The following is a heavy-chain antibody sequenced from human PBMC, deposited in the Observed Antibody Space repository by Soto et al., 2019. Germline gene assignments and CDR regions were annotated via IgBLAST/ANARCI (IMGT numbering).Heavy chain of an antibody. Sequence: VQLVESGGGLVQPGGSLRLSCAASGFTFSSYWMSWVRQAPGKGLEWVANIKQDGSEKYYVDSVKGRFTISRDNAKNSLYLQMNSLRAEDTAVYYCARDLSYDYIWGSYRPLDYWGQGTLVTVSS. CDR2: IKQDGSEK. J-gene: IGHJ4*02. V-gene: IGHV3-7*01. D-gene: IGHD3-16*02. CDR1: GFTFSSYW. CDR3: ARDLSYDYIWGSYRPLDY.